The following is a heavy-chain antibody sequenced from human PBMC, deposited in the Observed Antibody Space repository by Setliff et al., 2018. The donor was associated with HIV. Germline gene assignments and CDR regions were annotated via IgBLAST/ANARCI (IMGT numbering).Heavy chain of an antibody. CDR1: GGSISSYY. J-gene: IGHJ4*02. CDR2: IYTSGST. V-gene: IGHV4-4*09. CDR3: ARGLSFYDPGGFDY. Sequence: PSETLSLTCTISGGSISSYYWSWIRQPPGKGLEWIGYIYTSGSTNYNPSLKSRVTISVDTSKNQFSLKLSSVTAADTAVYYCARGLSFYDPGGFDYWGQGTLVTVSS. D-gene: IGHD3-22*01.